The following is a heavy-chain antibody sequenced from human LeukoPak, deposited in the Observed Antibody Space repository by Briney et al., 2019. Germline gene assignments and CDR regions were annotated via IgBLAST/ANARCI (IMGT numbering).Heavy chain of an antibody. CDR3: ARQMRKRITMVRGVIAREPGGPCFDY. D-gene: IGHD3-10*01. CDR1: GGSITNSYW. J-gene: IGHJ4*02. Sequence: SETLSLTCAVSGGSITNSYWWTWVRQSPGKGLEWVGEIYYSGSTNYNPSLKSRVTMSVDTSKNQFSLKLSSVTAADTAVYYCARQMRKRITMVRGVIAREPGGPCFDYWGQGTLVTVSS. CDR2: IYYSGST. V-gene: IGHV4-4*02.